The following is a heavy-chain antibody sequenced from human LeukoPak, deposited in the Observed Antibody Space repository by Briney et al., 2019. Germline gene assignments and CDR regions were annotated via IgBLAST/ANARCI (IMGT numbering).Heavy chain of an antibody. CDR1: GFTFSSYS. CDR2: ISSSSSTI. J-gene: IGHJ3*02. CDR3: AREKSGYEDDYAFDI. D-gene: IGHD5-12*01. V-gene: IGHV3-48*04. Sequence: GGSLRLSCAASGFTFSSYSMNWVRQAPGKGLEWVSYISSSSSTIYYADPVKGRFTISRDNAKNSLYLQMNSLRAEDTAVYYCAREKSGYEDDYAFDIWGQGTMVTVSS.